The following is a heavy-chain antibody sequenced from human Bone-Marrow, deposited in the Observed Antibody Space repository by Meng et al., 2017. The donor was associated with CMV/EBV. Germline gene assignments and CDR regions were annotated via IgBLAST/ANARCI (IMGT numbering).Heavy chain of an antibody. Sequence: ASVKVSCKASGYTFTGYYMHWVRQAPGQGLEWMGWINPNSGGTNYAQKFQGRVTMTRDTSISTAYMELNRLRSDDTAVYYCASTRFLEWLSFDYWGQGTLVTVSS. CDR1: GYTFTGYY. CDR2: INPNSGGT. CDR3: ASTRFLEWLSFDY. V-gene: IGHV1-2*02. D-gene: IGHD3-3*01. J-gene: IGHJ4*02.